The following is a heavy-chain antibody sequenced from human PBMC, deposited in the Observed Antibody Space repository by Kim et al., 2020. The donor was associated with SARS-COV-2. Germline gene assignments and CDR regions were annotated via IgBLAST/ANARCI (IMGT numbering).Heavy chain of an antibody. CDR1: GFTVSSNY. Sequence: GGSLRLSCAASGFTVSSNYMSWVRQAPGKGLEWVSVIYSGGSTYYADSVKGRFTISRDNSKNTLYLQMNSLRAEDTAVYYCARDRGYDSSGYYYVEGYFDYWGQGTLVTVSS. D-gene: IGHD3-22*01. CDR3: ARDRGYDSSGYYYVEGYFDY. J-gene: IGHJ4*02. CDR2: IYSGGST. V-gene: IGHV3-53*01.